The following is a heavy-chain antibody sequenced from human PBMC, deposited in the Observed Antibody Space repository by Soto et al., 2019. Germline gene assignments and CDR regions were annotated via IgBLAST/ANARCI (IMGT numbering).Heavy chain of an antibody. J-gene: IGHJ6*03. CDR3: ASGGYDFWSGYPNYYYYYMDV. CDR2: ISAYNGNT. Sequence: QVQLVQSGAEVKKPGASVKVSCKASGYTFTSYGISWVRQAPGQGLEWMGWISAYNGNTNYAQKLQGRVTMTTDTSTRTAYMELRSLRSDDTAVYYCASGGYDFWSGYPNYYYYYMDVWGKGTTVTVSS. D-gene: IGHD3-3*01. CDR1: GYTFTSYG. V-gene: IGHV1-18*01.